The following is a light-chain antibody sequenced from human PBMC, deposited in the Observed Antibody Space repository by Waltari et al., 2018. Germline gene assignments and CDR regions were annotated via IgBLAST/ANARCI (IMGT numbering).Light chain of an antibody. CDR3: AAWDDGLNGVV. J-gene: IGLJ2*01. Sequence: QSVLTQPPSASGNPGQRVTISCSGGSSNIGSDTVNWYQQVPGTAPRLVIYLSDQRPSGVPDRFSGSKSGTSGSLAISGLQSEDEAYYYCAAWDDGLNGVVFGGGTKLTVL. CDR1: SSNIGSDT. V-gene: IGLV1-44*01. CDR2: LSD.